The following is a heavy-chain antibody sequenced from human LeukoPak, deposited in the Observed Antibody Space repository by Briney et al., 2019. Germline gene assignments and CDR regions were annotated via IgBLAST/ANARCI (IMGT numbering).Heavy chain of an antibody. CDR2: ISWDGGST. Sequence: SGGSLRLSCAASGFTFDDYTMPWVRQPPGKGLEWGSVISWDGGSTYYADSVKGRFTISRDHSKNSLYLQMNSLRTEDTALYYCAKDKESGELDYWGQGTLVTVSS. CDR3: AKDKESGELDY. CDR1: GFTFDDYT. J-gene: IGHJ4*02. V-gene: IGHV3-43*01. D-gene: IGHD7-27*01.